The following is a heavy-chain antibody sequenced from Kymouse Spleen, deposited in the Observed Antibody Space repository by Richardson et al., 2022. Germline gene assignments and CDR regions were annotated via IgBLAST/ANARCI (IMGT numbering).Heavy chain of an antibody. D-gene: IGHD6-6*01. CDR2: ISWNSGSI. CDR3: AKDMGSSGGYYYGMDV. J-gene: IGHJ6*02. CDR1: GFTFDDYA. V-gene: IGHV3-9*01. Sequence: EVQLVESGGGLVQPGRSLRLSCAASGFTFDDYAMHWVRQAPGKGLEWVSGISWNSGSIGYADSVKGRFTISRDNAKNSLYLQMNSLRAEDTALYYCAKDMGSSGGYYYGMDVWGQGTTVTVSS.